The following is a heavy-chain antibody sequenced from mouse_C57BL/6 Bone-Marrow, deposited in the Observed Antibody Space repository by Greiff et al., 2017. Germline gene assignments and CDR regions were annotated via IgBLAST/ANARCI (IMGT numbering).Heavy chain of an antibody. CDR3: ARPGFAY. CDR2: ISSGSSTI. J-gene: IGHJ3*01. V-gene: IGHV5-17*01. CDR1: GFTFSDYG. Sequence: EVKVVESGGGLVKPGGSLKLSCAASGFTFSDYGMHWVRQAPETGLEWVAYISSGSSTIYYADTVKGRFTISRDNAKNTLFLQMTSLRSEDTAMYYCARPGFAYWGQGTLVSVSA.